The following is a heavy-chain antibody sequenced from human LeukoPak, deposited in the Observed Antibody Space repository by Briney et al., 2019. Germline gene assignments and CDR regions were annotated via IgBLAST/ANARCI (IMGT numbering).Heavy chain of an antibody. J-gene: IGHJ3*02. CDR3: AITYRSRTYRSIDNPLDI. Sequence: ASVKVSCKTSGYSFSGHYMHWVRQAPGQGLEWVGWMNPNSGGTISAQKFQGRVTMTRDTSISTAYMDLTGLTSDDSAVYYCAITYRSRTYRSIDNPLDIWGQGTLVTVSS. D-gene: IGHD3-10*01. CDR2: MNPNSGGT. CDR1: GYSFSGHY. V-gene: IGHV1-2*02.